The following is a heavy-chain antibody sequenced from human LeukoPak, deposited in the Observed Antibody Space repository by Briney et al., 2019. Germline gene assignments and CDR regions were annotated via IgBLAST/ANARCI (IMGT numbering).Heavy chain of an antibody. CDR3: AKLTNDGYSSANAFEH. CDR2: ITNDGSST. V-gene: IGHV3-74*01. J-gene: IGHJ4*02. Sequence: GGSLRLSCAASGLTFSSHWMHWVRQAPGKGLVWVSRITNDGSSTTYADSVKGRFTISRDNAKNMLYLQVNSLRAEDTAVYYCAKLTNDGYSSANAFEHWGQGSLVTVSS. D-gene: IGHD6-19*01. CDR1: GLTFSSHW.